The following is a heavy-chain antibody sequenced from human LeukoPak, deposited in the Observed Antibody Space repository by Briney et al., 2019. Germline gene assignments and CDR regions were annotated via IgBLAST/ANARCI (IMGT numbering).Heavy chain of an antibody. V-gene: IGHV4-59*01. J-gene: IGHJ4*02. CDR3: ARRGTTVTTFNDFDS. D-gene: IGHD4-17*01. CDR1: GGSISGYY. CDR2: IYYIGST. Sequence: PSETLSLTCTVSGGSISGYYWSWIRQPPGKGLEWIGYIYYIGSTTYNPSLRSRVTISVDKSKNQFSLRLSSVTAADTALYYCARRGTTVTTFNDFDSWGQGTLVTVSS.